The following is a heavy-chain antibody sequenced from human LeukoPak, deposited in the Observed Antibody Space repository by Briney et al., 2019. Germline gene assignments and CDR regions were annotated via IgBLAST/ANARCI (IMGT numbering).Heavy chain of an antibody. J-gene: IGHJ4*02. V-gene: IGHV3-23*01. Sequence: GGSLRLSCAASGFTFSSNAMSWVRQAPGKGLEWVSAISCSGGSTYYADSVKGRFTISRDNSRNTLYLQMNSLRAEDTAVYYCAKNRAYGGKSELVDWGQGTLVTASA. CDR3: AKNRAYGGKSELVD. D-gene: IGHD4-23*01. CDR2: ISCSGGST. CDR1: GFTFSSNA.